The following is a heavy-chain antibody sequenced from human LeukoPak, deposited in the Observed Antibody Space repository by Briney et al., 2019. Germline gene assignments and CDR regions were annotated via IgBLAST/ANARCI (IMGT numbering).Heavy chain of an antibody. D-gene: IGHD4-23*01. CDR3: ARDTYGGALYGMDV. J-gene: IGHJ6*02. Sequence: PSETLSLTCTVSGGSISSGTYYWRWIRQPAGKGLEWIGRIFTSGSTNYNPSLKSRITISVDKSKNQSSLKLSSVTAADTAVYYCARDTYGGALYGMDVWGQGTTVTVSS. V-gene: IGHV4-61*02. CDR1: GGSISSGTYY. CDR2: IFTSGST.